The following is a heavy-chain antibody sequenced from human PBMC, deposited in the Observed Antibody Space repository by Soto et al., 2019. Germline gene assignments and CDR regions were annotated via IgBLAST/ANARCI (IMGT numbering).Heavy chain of an antibody. CDR2: IYYSGST. J-gene: IGHJ4*02. V-gene: IGHV4-59*01. CDR1: GGSICSYY. Sequence: SETLSLTCTVSGGSICSYYWSWIRQPPGKGLEWIGYIYYSGSTNYNPSLKSRVAISVDTSKNQFSLKLSSVTAADTAVYYCARLHTYYTSADYWGQGTLVTVSS. CDR3: ARLHTYYTSADY. D-gene: IGHD6-25*01.